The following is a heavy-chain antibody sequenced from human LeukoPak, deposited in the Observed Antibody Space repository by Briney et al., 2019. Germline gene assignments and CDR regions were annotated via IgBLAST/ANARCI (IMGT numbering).Heavy chain of an antibody. CDR3: ASLAAAGTLADY. D-gene: IGHD6-13*01. CDR1: GFTFSSYS. CDR2: ISSSSYI. J-gene: IGHJ4*02. Sequence: PGGSLRLSCAASGFTFSSYSMNWVRQAPGKGLEWVSSISSSSYIYYADSVKGRFTISRDNSKNSLYLQMNSLRAGDTAVYYCASLAAAGTLADYWGQGTLVTVSS. V-gene: IGHV3-21*01.